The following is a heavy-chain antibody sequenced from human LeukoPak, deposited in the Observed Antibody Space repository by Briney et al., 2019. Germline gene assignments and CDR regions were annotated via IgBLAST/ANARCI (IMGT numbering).Heavy chain of an antibody. V-gene: IGHV1-18*01. D-gene: IGHD6-13*01. Sequence: ASVKVSCKASGYTFTSYGIIWVRQAPGQGLEWMGWISAYNGNTNYAQKLQGRVTMTTDTSTSTAYMELRSLRSDDTAVYYCARDGSSVAAAGTDYYYGMDVWGQGTTVTVSS. CDR3: ARDGSSVAAAGTDYYYGMDV. CDR1: GYTFTSYG. J-gene: IGHJ6*02. CDR2: ISAYNGNT.